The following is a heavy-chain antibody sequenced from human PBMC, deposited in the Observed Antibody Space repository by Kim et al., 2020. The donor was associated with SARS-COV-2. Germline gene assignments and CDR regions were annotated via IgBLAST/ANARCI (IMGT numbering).Heavy chain of an antibody. CDR2: IYYSGST. V-gene: IGHV4-59*01. Sequence: SETLSLTCTVSGGSISSYYWSWIRQPPGKGLEWIGYIYYSGSTNYNPSLKSRVTISVDTSKNQFSLKLSSVTAADTAVYYCARFTYYYDSSGYYAGGFDYWGQGTLVTVSS. CDR1: GGSISSYY. CDR3: ARFTYYYDSSGYYAGGFDY. D-gene: IGHD3-22*01. J-gene: IGHJ4*02.